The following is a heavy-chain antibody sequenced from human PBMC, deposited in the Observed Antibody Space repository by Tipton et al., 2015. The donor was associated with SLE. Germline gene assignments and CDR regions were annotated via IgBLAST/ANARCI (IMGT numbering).Heavy chain of an antibody. CDR1: GGSISSYY. V-gene: IGHV4-59*01. D-gene: IGHD2-2*01. CDR3: ARGPGYQPLPYYDAFDI. J-gene: IGHJ3*02. Sequence: GLVKPSETLSLTCTVSGGSISSYYWSWIRQPPGKGLEWIGYIYYSGSTNYNPSLKSRVTISVDTSKNQFSLKLSSVTAADTAVYYCARGPGYQPLPYYDAFDIWSQGTMVTVSS. CDR2: IYYSGST.